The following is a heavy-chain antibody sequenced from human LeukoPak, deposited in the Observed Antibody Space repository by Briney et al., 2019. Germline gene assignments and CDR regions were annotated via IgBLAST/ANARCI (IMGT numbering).Heavy chain of an antibody. D-gene: IGHD6-6*01. CDR3: ARAIAARPGVDYFDY. Sequence: PSETLSLTCAVSGRSISSSNWWSWVRQPPGKGLEWIGEIYHSGSTNYNPSLKSRVTISVDKSKNQFSLKLSSVTAADTAVYYCARAIAARPGVDYFDYWGQGTLVTVSS. CDR2: IYHSGST. CDR1: GRSISSSNW. V-gene: IGHV4-4*02. J-gene: IGHJ4*02.